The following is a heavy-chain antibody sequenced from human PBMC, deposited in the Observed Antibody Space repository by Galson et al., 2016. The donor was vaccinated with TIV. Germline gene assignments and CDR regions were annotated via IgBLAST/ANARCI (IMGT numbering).Heavy chain of an antibody. J-gene: IGHJ6*03. D-gene: IGHD3-3*01. CDR2: INPVFGIP. V-gene: IGHV1-69*13. CDR3: ARGKERVINYYYYMDV. Sequence: SVKVSCKASGGTFSSYGISWVRQAPGQGLEWMGGINPVFGIPNYAQKFQGRVTITADESTSTSYMELTSLRSEETAVYYCARGKERVINYYYYMDVWGKGTTITVSS. CDR1: GGTFSSYG.